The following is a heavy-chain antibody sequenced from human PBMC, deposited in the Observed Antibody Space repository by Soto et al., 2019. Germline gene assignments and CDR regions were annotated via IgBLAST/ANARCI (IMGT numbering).Heavy chain of an antibody. CDR3: AGADVSSDGIDY. V-gene: IGHV3-33*01. CDR2: IWYDGSNK. CDR1: GFTFSSYG. D-gene: IGHD2-2*01. Sequence: QVQLVESGGGVVQPGRSLRLSCAASGFTFSSYGMHWVRQAPGKGLEWVAVIWYDGSNKYYADSVKGRFTISRDNSKNTLYLQVNSLRAEDTAVYYCAGADVSSDGIDYWGQGTLVTVSS. J-gene: IGHJ4*02.